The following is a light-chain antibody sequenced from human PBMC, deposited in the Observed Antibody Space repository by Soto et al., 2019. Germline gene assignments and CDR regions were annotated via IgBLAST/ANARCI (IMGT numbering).Light chain of an antibody. CDR3: SSYTSSSTLHV. Sequence: QSALTQPASVSGSPRQSITISCTGASSDVGSYTYVSWYQQHPGKAPKLMIYEVNNRPSGVSNRFSGSKSGNTASLTISGLQAEDEADYYCSSYTSSSTLHVFGTGTKVTVL. CDR1: SSDVGSYTY. J-gene: IGLJ1*01. V-gene: IGLV2-14*01. CDR2: EVN.